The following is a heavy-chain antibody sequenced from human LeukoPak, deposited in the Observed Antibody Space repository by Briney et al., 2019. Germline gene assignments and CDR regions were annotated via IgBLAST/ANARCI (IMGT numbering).Heavy chain of an antibody. CDR2: ISGSTGYT. CDR3: AKDLALYSGPYSGSFYSPIDC. CDR1: GFTFSNYA. D-gene: IGHD1-26*01. Sequence: PGGSLRLSCAASGFTFSNYAMSWVRQAPGKGLEWVSSISGSTGYTYYADSVKGRFTISRDNSKNMLYLQMSSLRAEDTAVYYCAKDLALYSGPYSGSFYSPIDCWGQGTLVTVSS. J-gene: IGHJ4*02. V-gene: IGHV3-23*01.